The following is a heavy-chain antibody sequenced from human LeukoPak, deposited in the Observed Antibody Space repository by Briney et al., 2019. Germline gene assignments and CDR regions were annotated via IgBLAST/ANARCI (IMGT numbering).Heavy chain of an antibody. J-gene: IGHJ4*02. CDR1: GFSLSTSGMC. V-gene: IGHV2-70*11. CDR3: ARTPPVAVAASQICYFDY. Sequence: ESGPTLVNPTQTLTLTCTFSGFSLSTSGMCVSWIRQPPGKALEWLARIDWDDDKYYSTSLKTRFTISKDTSKNQVVLTMTNMDPVDTGTYYCARTPPVAVAASQICYFDYWGQGTLVTVSS. CDR2: IDWDDDK. D-gene: IGHD6-19*01.